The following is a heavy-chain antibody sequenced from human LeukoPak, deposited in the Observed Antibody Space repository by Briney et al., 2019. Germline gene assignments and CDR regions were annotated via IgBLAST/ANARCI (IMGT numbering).Heavy chain of an antibody. CDR1: GGSFGGYY. J-gene: IGHJ3*02. Sequence: PSETLSLTCAVYGGSFGGYYWSWTRQPPGKGLEWIGEINHSGSTNYNPSLKSRVTTSVDTSKNQFSLKLSSVTAADTAVYYCARGLMITFGGVLPDAFDIWGQGTMVTVSS. D-gene: IGHD3-16*01. CDR3: ARGLMITFGGVLPDAFDI. CDR2: INHSGST. V-gene: IGHV4-34*01.